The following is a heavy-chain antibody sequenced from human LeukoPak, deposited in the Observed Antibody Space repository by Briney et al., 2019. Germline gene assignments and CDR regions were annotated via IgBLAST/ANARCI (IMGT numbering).Heavy chain of an antibody. D-gene: IGHD6-13*01. Sequence: PGGSLRLSCAASGFTFDDYATHWVRQAPGKGLEWVSGISWNSGSIGYADSVKGRFTISRDNAKNSLYLQMNSLRAEDTALYYCAGSSWYGYYWGQGTLVTVSS. CDR2: ISWNSGSI. CDR3: AGSSWYGYY. CDR1: GFTFDDYA. V-gene: IGHV3-9*01. J-gene: IGHJ4*02.